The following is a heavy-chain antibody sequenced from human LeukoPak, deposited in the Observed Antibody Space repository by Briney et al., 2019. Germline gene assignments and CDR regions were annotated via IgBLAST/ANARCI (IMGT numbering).Heavy chain of an antibody. Sequence: PSETLSLTCTVFGDSVSRSDSYWDWIRQPPGKGLEWIGTIYYSGRTYYSPSLKSRVTISVDTSNNQFPLNLSSVTAADTALYFCARRRYYDSSGYLDWGQGTLVTVSS. CDR2: IYYSGRT. V-gene: IGHV4-39*01. CDR1: GDSVSRSDSY. D-gene: IGHD3-22*01. J-gene: IGHJ1*01. CDR3: ARRRYYDSSGYLD.